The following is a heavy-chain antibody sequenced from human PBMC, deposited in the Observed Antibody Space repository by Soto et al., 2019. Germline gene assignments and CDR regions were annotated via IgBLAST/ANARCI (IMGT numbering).Heavy chain of an antibody. CDR1: GGTFSSYA. CDR2: IIPIFGTA. Sequence: SVKVSCKASGGTFSSYAISWVRQAPGQGLEWMGGIIPIFGTANYAQKFQGRVTITADESTSTAYMELSSLRSEDTAVYYCARLRQWLVQEYGMDVWGQGTTVTVSS. CDR3: ARLRQWLVQEYGMDV. D-gene: IGHD6-19*01. V-gene: IGHV1-69*13. J-gene: IGHJ6*02.